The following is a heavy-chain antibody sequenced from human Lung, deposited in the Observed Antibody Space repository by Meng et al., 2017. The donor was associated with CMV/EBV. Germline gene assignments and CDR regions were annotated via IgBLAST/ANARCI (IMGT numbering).Heavy chain of an antibody. J-gene: IGHJ6*02. CDR2: IHSDGSNI. D-gene: IGHD3-16*01. CDR1: GFTFSGYW. V-gene: IGHV3-74*01. CDR3: VRSVGDQVYYYGMDV. Sequence: ESXKISXAASGFTFSGYWMHWVRQAPGKGLVWVSRIHSDGSNINYADSVKGRFTISRDNVKNTLNLQMSSLRAEDTAIYYCVRSVGDQVYYYGMDVWGRGTTVTVSS.